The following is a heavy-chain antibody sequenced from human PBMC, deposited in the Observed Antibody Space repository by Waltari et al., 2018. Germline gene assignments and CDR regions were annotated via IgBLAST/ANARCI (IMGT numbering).Heavy chain of an antibody. J-gene: IGHJ4*02. Sequence: EVQLVESGGGLVQPGGSLRLSCAASGSTFTRYWMGWVRQAPGKGLECVANINQGGSDKNYVDSVKGRFTISRDNAKNSLYLQMNSLRAEDTAVYYCARTGDDYWGQGTLVTVSS. CDR1: GSTFTRYW. V-gene: IGHV3-7*03. CDR3: ARTGDDY. D-gene: IGHD1-1*01. CDR2: INQGGSDK.